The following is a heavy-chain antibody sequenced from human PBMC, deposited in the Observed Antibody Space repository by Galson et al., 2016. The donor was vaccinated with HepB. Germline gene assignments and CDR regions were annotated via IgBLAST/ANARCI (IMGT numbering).Heavy chain of an antibody. CDR3: AEDDDYVWGTYRYTRTVPQYYFDY. CDR1: GFTFSSYA. CDR2: ISFDGSNN. V-gene: IGHV3-30-3*01. J-gene: IGHJ4*02. Sequence: SLRLPCAASGFTFSSYAMHWVRQAPGKGLEWVAVISFDGSNNFYADSVKGRFTISRDNSKNTLYLQMNSLRAEDTAVYYCAEDDDYVWGTYRYTRTVPQYYFDYWGQGTLVTVSS. D-gene: IGHD3-16*02.